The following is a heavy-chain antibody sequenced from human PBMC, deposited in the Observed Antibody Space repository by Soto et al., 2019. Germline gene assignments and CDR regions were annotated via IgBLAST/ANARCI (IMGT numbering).Heavy chain of an antibody. CDR2: IKRDGSEK. V-gene: IGHV3-7*05. J-gene: IGHJ4*02. D-gene: IGHD3-10*01. CDR3: ATSMGRGGNDY. Sequence: EVQLVESGGGLVQPGGSLRLSCAASGFTFSDYWMSWVRQAPGKGLECVTNIKRDGSEKYYVDPVKGRFTIFRDNAKNSLYLQMNSLRAEDTAVYYCATSMGRGGNDYWGQGTLVTVSS. CDR1: GFTFSDYW.